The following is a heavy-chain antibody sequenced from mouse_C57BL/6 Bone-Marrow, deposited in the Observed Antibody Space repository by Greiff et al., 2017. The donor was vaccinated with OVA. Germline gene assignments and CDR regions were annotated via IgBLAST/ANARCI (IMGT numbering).Heavy chain of an antibody. Sequence: QVQLQQPGAELVKPGASVKLSCKASGYTFTSYWMQWVKQRPGQGLEWIGEIDPSDSYTNYNQKFKGKATLTVDTSSSTAYMQLSSLTSEDSAVYYCATYGNYGGDYYSLDYWGQGTSVTLFS. CDR2: IDPSDSYT. CDR3: ATYGNYGGDYYSLDY. V-gene: IGHV1-50*01. CDR1: GYTFTSYW. J-gene: IGHJ4*01. D-gene: IGHD2-1*01.